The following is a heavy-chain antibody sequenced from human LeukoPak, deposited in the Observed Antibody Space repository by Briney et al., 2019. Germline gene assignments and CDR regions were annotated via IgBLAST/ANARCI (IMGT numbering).Heavy chain of an antibody. V-gene: IGHV1-2*06. Sequence: ASVKVSCKASGYTFTGYYMHWVRQDPGQGLEWMGRINPNSGGTNYAQKFQGRVTMTRDTSIGTAYIELSMLRYDDTAVYYCAREMEVRGYFDWLPLDYWGQGTLVTVSS. CDR2: INPNSGGT. CDR3: AREMEVRGYFDWLPLDY. J-gene: IGHJ4*02. CDR1: GYTFTGYY. D-gene: IGHD3-9*01.